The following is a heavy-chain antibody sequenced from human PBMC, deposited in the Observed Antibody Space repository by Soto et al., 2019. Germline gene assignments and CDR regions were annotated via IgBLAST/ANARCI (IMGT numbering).Heavy chain of an antibody. CDR2: MNPNSGNT. D-gene: IGHD2-2*01. CDR1: GYTFTSYD. Sequence: QVQLVQSGAEVKKPGASVKVSCKASGYTFTSYDINWVRQATGQGLEWMGWMNPNSGNTGYAQKFQGRVTMTRNTSINKSHRGLRSLRHADTAVYYCGRGRLVLFPAAIESYNYGMAVGGQGTTVTVSS. J-gene: IGHJ6*02. V-gene: IGHV1-8*01. CDR3: GRGRLVLFPAAIESYNYGMAV.